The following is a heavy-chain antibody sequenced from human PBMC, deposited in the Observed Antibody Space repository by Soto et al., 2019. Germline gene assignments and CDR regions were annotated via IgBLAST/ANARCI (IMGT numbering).Heavy chain of an antibody. Sequence: SSETLSLTCTVSGGSISSYYWSWIRQPPGKGLEGGGYIYYSGSTNYNPALKRRGTISVNTTKNQFPLKLSAGTAADTTGDYCASYASSSGCYFDFWGQGTLVTVSS. CDR3: ASYASSSGCYFDF. CDR1: GGSISSYY. D-gene: IGHD6-19*01. V-gene: IGHV4-59*08. J-gene: IGHJ4*02. CDR2: IYYSGST.